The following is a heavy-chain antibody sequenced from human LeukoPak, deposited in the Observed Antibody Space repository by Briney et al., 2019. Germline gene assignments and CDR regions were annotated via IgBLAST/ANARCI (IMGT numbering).Heavy chain of an antibody. Sequence: SETLSLTCTVSGDSMNSLDLWSWVRQPPGKGLEWIGEMYLSGTTHSNPSVKSRVTISIDKSKNQFFLNLSSVTAADTAVYYCAGLVGRYSSGLYYYYFDYWGQGTLVTVSS. CDR3: AGLVGRYSSGLYYYYFDY. CDR2: MYLSGTT. CDR1: GDSMNSLDL. D-gene: IGHD3-22*01. V-gene: IGHV4-4*02. J-gene: IGHJ4*02.